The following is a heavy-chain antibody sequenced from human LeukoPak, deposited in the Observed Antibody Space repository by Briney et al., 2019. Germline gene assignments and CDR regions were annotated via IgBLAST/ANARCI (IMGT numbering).Heavy chain of an antibody. V-gene: IGHV4-39*07. Sequence: SETLSLTCTVSGGSISSSSYYWGWIRQPPGKGLEWIGSIYYSGSTYYNPSLKSRVTISIDTSKNQFSLKLSSVTAADTAVYYCARASEQLGGYYYYYYMDVWGKGTTVTVSS. CDR2: IYYSGST. CDR1: GGSISSSSYY. CDR3: ARASEQLGGYYYYYYMDV. J-gene: IGHJ6*03. D-gene: IGHD6-13*01.